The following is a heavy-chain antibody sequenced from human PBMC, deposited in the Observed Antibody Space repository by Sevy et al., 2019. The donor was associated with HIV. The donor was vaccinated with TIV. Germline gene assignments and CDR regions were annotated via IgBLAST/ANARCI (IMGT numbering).Heavy chain of an antibody. CDR1: GGTFSSYD. D-gene: IGHD2-21*01. CDR3: ARGGGAVDHGMDV. CDR2: IIPIFGTV. V-gene: IGHV1-69*13. Sequence: ASVKVSCKASGGTFSSYDINWVRQAPGQGLEWMGQIIPIFGTVSYAQKFQGRFTITADESTSTAYMDLSSLRSEDTAVYYCARGGGAVDHGMDVWGQGTTVTVSS. J-gene: IGHJ6*02.